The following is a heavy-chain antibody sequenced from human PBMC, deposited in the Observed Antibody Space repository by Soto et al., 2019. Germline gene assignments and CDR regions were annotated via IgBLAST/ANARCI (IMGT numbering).Heavy chain of an antibody. V-gene: IGHV3-23*01. Sequence: QAGGSLRLSCAASGFICSSYDMSWVRQAPGKGLDWVSTILAGGSTYYADSVKGRFTISRDRSTNTVFLQMNSLTAGDTAVYYCAKATATGGGAFDFCGQGTMVTVSS. CDR1: GFICSSYD. J-gene: IGHJ3*01. CDR3: AKATATGGGAFDF. D-gene: IGHD2-8*02. CDR2: ILAGGST.